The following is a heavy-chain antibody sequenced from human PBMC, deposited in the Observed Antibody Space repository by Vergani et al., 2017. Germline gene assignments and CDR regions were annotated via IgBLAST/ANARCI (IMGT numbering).Heavy chain of an antibody. J-gene: IGHJ4*02. CDR3: ARAHYYDSSGYFQGDY. CDR1: GYTFTGYY. CDR2: ISVYNGNT. V-gene: IGHV1-18*04. Sequence: QVQLVQSGAEVKKPGASVKVSCKASGYTFTGYYMHWVRQAPGQGLEWLGWISVYNGNTNYAQKLQGRVTMTTDTSTSTAYMELRSLRSDDTAVYYCARAHYYDSSGYFQGDYWGQGTLVTVSS. D-gene: IGHD3-22*01.